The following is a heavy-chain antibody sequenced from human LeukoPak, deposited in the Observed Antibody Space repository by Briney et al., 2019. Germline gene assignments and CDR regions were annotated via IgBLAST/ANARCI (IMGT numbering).Heavy chain of an antibody. Sequence: SETLSLTCTVSGGSISTNTYYWGWIRQPPGKGLEWIGSIYYSGSTYYNPSLKSRVTISVDTSKNQFSLKLSSVTAADTAVYYCARHLLGYCIGGSCYYFDYWGQGTLVTVSS. J-gene: IGHJ4*02. CDR3: ARHLLGYCIGGSCYYFDY. D-gene: IGHD2-15*01. CDR1: GGSISTNTYY. V-gene: IGHV4-39*01. CDR2: IYYSGST.